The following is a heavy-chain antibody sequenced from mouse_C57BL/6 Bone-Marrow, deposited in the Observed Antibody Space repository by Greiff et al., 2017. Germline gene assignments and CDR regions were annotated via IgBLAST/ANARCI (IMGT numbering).Heavy chain of an antibody. Sequence: EVKLQESGGGLVQPGGSMKLSCAASGFTFSDAWMDWVRQSPEKGLEWVAEIRNKANHHSTYYAESVQGRFNISRDDSTISFYMHLYSLRLSDTGSYDCTKYYGSTHFDYWGQGTTLTVSS. D-gene: IGHD1-1*01. J-gene: IGHJ2*01. CDR2: IRNKANHHST. V-gene: IGHV6-6*01. CDR3: TKYYGSTHFDY. CDR1: GFTFSDAW.